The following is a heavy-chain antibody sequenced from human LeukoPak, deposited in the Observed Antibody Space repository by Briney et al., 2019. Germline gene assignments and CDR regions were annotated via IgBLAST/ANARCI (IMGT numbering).Heavy chain of an antibody. Sequence: SGGSLRLSCAASGFTFSSYGMSWVRQAPGKGLEWVSAISGSGGSTYYADSVKGRFTISRDNSKNTLYLQMNSLRAEDTAVYYCAKATLYYDRLCGQGTLITVSS. CDR2: ISGSGGST. V-gene: IGHV3-23*01. J-gene: IGHJ4*02. CDR1: GFTFSSYG. CDR3: AKATLYYDRL. D-gene: IGHD3-3*01.